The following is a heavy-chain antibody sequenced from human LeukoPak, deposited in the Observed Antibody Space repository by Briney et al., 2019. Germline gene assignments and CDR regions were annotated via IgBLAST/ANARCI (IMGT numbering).Heavy chain of an antibody. CDR1: GGSISSGGYS. D-gene: IGHD2-2*01. CDR3: ARVSLYCSSTSCRGNYFDY. J-gene: IGHJ4*02. V-gene: IGHV4-30-2*01. CDR2: IYHSGST. Sequence: SQTLSLTCAVSGGSISSGGYSWSWIRQPPGKGLEWIGYIYHSGSTYYNPSLKSRVTISVDRSKNQFPLKLSSVTAADTAVYYCARVSLYCSSTSCRGNYFDYWGQGTLVTVSS.